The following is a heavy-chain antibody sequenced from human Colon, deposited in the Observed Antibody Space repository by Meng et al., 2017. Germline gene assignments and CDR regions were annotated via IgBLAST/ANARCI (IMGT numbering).Heavy chain of an antibody. J-gene: IGHJ2*01. CDR3: ARVIVGATDWYFDL. V-gene: IGHV3-72*01. Sequence: GGSLRLSCAASGFTFSDHYMDWVRQAPGKGLEWVVRSRNKANSYTTEYAASVKGRFTISRDDSKNSLYLQMNSLKTEDTALYYCARVIVGATDWYFDLWGRGTRVTFSS. CDR1: GFTFSDHY. CDR2: SRNKANSYTT. D-gene: IGHD1-26*01.